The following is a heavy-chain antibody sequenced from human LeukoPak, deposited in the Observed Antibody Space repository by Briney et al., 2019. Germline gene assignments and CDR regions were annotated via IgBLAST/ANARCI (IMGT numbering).Heavy chain of an antibody. V-gene: IGHV3-21*01. CDR3: ARDSYGDLDY. Sequence: PGGSLRLSCAASGFTFSSYGMHWVRQAPGKGLEWVSSIRSSSSYIYYADSVKGRFTISRDNAKNSLYLQMNSLRAEDTAVYYCARDSYGDLDYWGQGTLVTVSS. CDR1: GFTFSSYG. CDR2: IRSSSSYI. J-gene: IGHJ4*02. D-gene: IGHD4-17*01.